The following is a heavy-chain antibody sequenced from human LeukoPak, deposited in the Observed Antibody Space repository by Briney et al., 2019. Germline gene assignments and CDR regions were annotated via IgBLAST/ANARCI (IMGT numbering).Heavy chain of an antibody. V-gene: IGHV3-48*03. CDR1: GFTFSSYE. CDR2: ISGSTTTI. Sequence: GGSLRLSCAASGFTFSSYEMNWVRQAPGKGLEWVSYISGSTTTIYYADSVKGRFTISRDNAKSSVYLQMSSLRAEDTAVYYCATIIYGVSSSDWGQGTLVTVSS. D-gene: IGHD4-17*01. CDR3: ATIIYGVSSSD. J-gene: IGHJ4*02.